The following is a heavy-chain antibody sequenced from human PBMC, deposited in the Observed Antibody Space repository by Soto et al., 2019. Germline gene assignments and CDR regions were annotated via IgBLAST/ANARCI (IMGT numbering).Heavy chain of an antibody. CDR3: ARDQSVAGTGDYYYGMDV. CDR2: IYHGGNN. D-gene: IGHD6-19*01. CDR1: SFSIGSGDSY. Sequence: SVPLSLTFPTNSFSIGSGDSYSTSGREPPGKGLEWIGEIYHGGNNNYNPSLKSRVTISVDKSKNQFSLKLTSVTAADTAVYYCARDQSVAGTGDYYYGMDVWGQGTTVS. V-gene: IGHV4-4*02. J-gene: IGHJ6*02.